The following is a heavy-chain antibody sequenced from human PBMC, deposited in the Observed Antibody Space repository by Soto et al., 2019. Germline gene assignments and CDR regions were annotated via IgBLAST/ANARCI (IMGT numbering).Heavy chain of an antibody. V-gene: IGHV3-74*01. CDR2: INVDGTQT. J-gene: IGHJ6*01. CDR1: RFPLGSYW. Sequence: LILSCTDPRFPLGSYWMQWFRQAPVKGLVWVSDINVDGTQTWYADSVKGRFTISRDNDKKTLYLHMTGLRVDDTGVYYCARDKEVLLTNYGMAVWGQGTTVTGSS. CDR3: ARDKEVLLTNYGMAV.